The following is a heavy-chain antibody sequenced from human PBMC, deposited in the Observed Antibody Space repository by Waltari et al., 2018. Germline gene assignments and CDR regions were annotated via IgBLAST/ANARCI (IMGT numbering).Heavy chain of an antibody. J-gene: IGHJ6*02. CDR1: GFSFNMFW. V-gene: IGHV3-7*01. D-gene: IGHD3-3*01. Sequence: EVQLVESGGGLVQPGGSLRLSCVASGFSFNMFWMSWVRQAPGKGLEWVANIERDGSEKNYVDSVKGRFTISRDNTNKSLYLQLNSLRAEDTAVYYCAREDFGVLIFSVARDVWGQGTTVTVSS. CDR3: AREDFGVLIFSVARDV. CDR2: IERDGSEK.